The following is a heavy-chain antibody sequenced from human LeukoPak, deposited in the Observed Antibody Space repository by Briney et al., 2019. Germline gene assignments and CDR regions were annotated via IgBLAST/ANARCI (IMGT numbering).Heavy chain of an antibody. CDR1: GITFSSYW. D-gene: IGHD3-10*01. V-gene: IGHV3-7*01. CDR2: IKQDGSEK. CDR3: ARDHYYGSGSSLQAFDY. Sequence: GGSLRLSCATSGITFSSYWMTWVRQAPGKGLEGVANIKQDGSEKYYVDSVKGRCTISRDNAKNSLYLQMTSTRAEATAVYYCARDHYYGSGSSLQAFDYWGQGTLVTVSS. J-gene: IGHJ4*02.